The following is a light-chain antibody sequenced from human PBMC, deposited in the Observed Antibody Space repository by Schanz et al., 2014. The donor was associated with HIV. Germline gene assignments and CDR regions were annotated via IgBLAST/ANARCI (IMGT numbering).Light chain of an antibody. J-gene: IGKJ4*01. CDR2: AAS. CDR1: QSIGTS. V-gene: IGKV1-39*01. Sequence: DIQLTQSPSSLSASVGDRVTITCRASQSIGTSLNWYQHKSGKAPKLLIYAASSLQSGVPSRFSGGGSGTDFSLTISSLQPEDFATYYCQQPASYPLTFGGGTKVEIK. CDR3: QQPASYPLT.